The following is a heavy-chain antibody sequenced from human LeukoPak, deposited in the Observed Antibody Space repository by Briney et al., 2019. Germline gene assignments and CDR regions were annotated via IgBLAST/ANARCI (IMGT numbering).Heavy chain of an antibody. CDR3: ARDKGSSGSYEGHRVFDY. D-gene: IGHD1-26*01. CDR1: GYTFTSYG. Sequence: ASVKVSCKASGYTFTSYGISWVRQAPGQGLEWMGWISAYNGNTNYAQKLQGRVTMTTDTSTSTAYTELRSLRSDDTAVYYCARDKGSSGSYEGHRVFDYWGQGTLVTVSS. V-gene: IGHV1-18*01. CDR2: ISAYNGNT. J-gene: IGHJ4*02.